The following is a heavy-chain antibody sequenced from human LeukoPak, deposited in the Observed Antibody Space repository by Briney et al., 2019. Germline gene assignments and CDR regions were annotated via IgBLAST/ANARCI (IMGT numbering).Heavy chain of an antibody. D-gene: IGHD3-22*01. J-gene: IGHJ4*02. CDR3: ARDRPPYYYDSSGYFDY. CDR1: GGTFSSYA. V-gene: IGHV1-69*05. CDR2: IIPIFGTA. Sequence: SVKVSCKASGGTFSSYAISWVRQAPGQGLEWMGGIIPIFGTANYAQKYQGRVTMTRDTSISTAYMELSRLRSDDTAVYYCARDRPPYYYDSSGYFDYWGQGTLVTVSS.